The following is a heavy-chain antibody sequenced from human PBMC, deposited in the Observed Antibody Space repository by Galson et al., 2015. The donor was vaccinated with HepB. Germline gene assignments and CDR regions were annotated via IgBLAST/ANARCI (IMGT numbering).Heavy chain of an antibody. J-gene: IGHJ5*02. D-gene: IGHD4-17*01. CDR1: GFTFSRFG. CDR3: ARLTTMTAINWFDP. CDR2: ISSSRTTI. V-gene: IGHV3-48*04. Sequence: LRLSCAASGFTFSRFGMNWVRQAPGKGLEWVSYISSSRTTIYYADSVKGRFTISRDNAKNSLYLQMNSLRAEDTAVYYCARLTTMTAINWFDPWGQGTLVTVSS.